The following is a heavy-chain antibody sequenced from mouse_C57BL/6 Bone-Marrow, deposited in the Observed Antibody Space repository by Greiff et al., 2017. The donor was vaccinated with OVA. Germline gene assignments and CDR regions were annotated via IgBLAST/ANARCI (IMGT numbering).Heavy chain of an antibody. D-gene: IGHD1-1*01. CDR1: GFSLSTSGMG. CDR2: IYWDDDK. Sequence: QVTLKVSGPGILQSSQTLSLTCSFSGFSLSTSGMGVSWIRQPSGKGLEWLAHIYWDDDKRYNPSLKSRLTISKDTSRNQVFLKITSVDTADTATYYCARSPNYYGSSYPYWYFDVWGTGTTVTVSS. V-gene: IGHV8-12*01. J-gene: IGHJ1*03. CDR3: ARSPNYYGSSYPYWYFDV.